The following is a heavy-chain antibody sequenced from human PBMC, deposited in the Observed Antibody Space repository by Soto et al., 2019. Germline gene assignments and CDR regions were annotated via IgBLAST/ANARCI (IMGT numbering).Heavy chain of an antibody. Sequence: SETLSLTCTVSGGSINTFYWSWVRQPAGKGLEWIGRIFSSGSTSFNPSLESRVAMSVDTSNNHFSLNLSSVTAADMAVYYCAREGSYSAYNFAHGIQLWSFDFWGQGAPVTVSS. V-gene: IGHV4-4*07. CDR2: IFSSGST. J-gene: IGHJ4*02. CDR1: GGSINTFY. D-gene: IGHD5-12*01. CDR3: AREGSYSAYNFAHGIQLWSFDF.